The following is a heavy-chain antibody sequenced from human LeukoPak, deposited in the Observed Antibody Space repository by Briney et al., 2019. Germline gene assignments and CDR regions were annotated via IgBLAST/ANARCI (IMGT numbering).Heavy chain of an antibody. CDR1: GFTFSGYA. J-gene: IGHJ4*02. V-gene: IGHV3-23*01. CDR2: ISGSGGST. D-gene: IGHD3-22*01. CDR3: TTDLYYYDSSGYPEIDY. Sequence: GGSLRLSCAASGFTFSGYAMSWVRQAPGKGLEWVSAISGSGGSTYYADSVKGRFTISRDNSKNTLYLQMNSLRAEDTAVYYCTTDLYYYDSSGYPEIDYWGQGTLVTVSS.